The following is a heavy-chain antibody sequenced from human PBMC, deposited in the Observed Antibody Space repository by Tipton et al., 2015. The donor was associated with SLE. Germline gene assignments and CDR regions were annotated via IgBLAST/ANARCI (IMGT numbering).Heavy chain of an antibody. CDR2: VYYSGST. CDR1: GDSISANSYH. CDR3: ARVQAYEGFDP. Sequence: GLVKPSETLSLICTVSGDSISANSYHWGWVRQPPGKGLEWIGNVYYSGSTYYSASLRSRVTISLDRSKNHFSLKLSSVTAADTAVYYCARVQAYEGFDPWGQGTLVTVSS. J-gene: IGHJ5*02. D-gene: IGHD3-16*01. V-gene: IGHV4-39*07.